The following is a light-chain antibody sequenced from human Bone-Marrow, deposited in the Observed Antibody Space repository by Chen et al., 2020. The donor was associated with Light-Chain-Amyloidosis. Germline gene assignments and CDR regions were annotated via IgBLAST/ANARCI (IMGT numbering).Light chain of an antibody. J-gene: IGKJ5*01. Sequence: ETVLTQSPATLSLSPGERATLSCRASQSISDYLVWYQQKPGQAPRLLIYDASNRATGIPARFSGSGSGTDFTLNISSLEPEDFAVYYCQQRSNWITFGQGTRVEIK. CDR2: DAS. CDR3: QQRSNWIT. CDR1: QSISDY. V-gene: IGKV3-11*01.